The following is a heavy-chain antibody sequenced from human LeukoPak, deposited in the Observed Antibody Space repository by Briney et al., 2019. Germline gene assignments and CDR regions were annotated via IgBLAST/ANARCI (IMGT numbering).Heavy chain of an antibody. CDR3: ATATQPRGYFLH. CDR1: GYTFTTYS. V-gene: IGHV1-18*01. J-gene: IGHJ1*01. D-gene: IGHD2-2*01. CDR2: ISVNNGGT. Sequence: ASMRVSCKASGYTFTTYSLAWVRQAPGQSLEWMGWISVNNGGTNYAQSFQDRVTLTRDTSTNTAYLELRSLRSDDTAIIYCATATQPRGYFLHWGQGTLVTVSS.